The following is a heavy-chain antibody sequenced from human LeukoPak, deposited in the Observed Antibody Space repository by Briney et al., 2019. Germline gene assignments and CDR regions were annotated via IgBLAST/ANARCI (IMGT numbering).Heavy chain of an antibody. Sequence: GGSLRLSCAASGFTFSSYSMNWVRQAPGKGLEWVSSISSSSSYIYYADSVKGRFTISRDNAKNSLYLQMNSLRAEDTAVYYCARDMRDYDSSGYYVRSAFVIWGQGTMVTVSS. J-gene: IGHJ3*02. CDR1: GFTFSSYS. D-gene: IGHD3-22*01. CDR3: ARDMRDYDSSGYYVRSAFVI. CDR2: ISSSSSYI. V-gene: IGHV3-21*01.